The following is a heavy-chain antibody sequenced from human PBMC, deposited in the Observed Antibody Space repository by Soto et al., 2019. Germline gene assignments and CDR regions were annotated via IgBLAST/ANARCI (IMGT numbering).Heavy chain of an antibody. Sequence: GESLRLSCAASGFTFSSYGMHWVRQAPGKGLEWVAVIWYDGSNKCYADSVKGRFTISRDNSKNTLYLQLTSLRAEDTAVSYCARDGTVVVVPAAMGRNFVYGGQGTLGTVSS. CDR3: ARDGTVVVVPAAMGRNFVY. D-gene: IGHD2-2*01. V-gene: IGHV3-33*01. CDR1: GFTFSSYG. J-gene: IGHJ4*02. CDR2: IWYDGSNK.